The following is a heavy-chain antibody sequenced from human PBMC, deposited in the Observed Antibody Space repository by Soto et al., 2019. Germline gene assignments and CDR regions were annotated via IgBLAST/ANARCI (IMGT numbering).Heavy chain of an antibody. CDR2: IYPTGST. D-gene: IGHD2-2*01. J-gene: IGHJ5*02. V-gene: IGHV4-4*07. CDR1: GGSFSSHY. Sequence: QVQLQESGPELVKPSETLSLSCTVSGGSFSSHYCNWVRESAGKGLEWIGRIYPTGSTTYNPSLKSRLTMSVDTSKNQFSLRLTSMTAADTAVYYCATGRSEVVPGAMDTWGQGTLVTVSS. CDR3: ATGRSEVVPGAMDT.